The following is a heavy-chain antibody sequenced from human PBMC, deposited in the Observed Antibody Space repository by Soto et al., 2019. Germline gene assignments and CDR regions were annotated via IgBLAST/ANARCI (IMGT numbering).Heavy chain of an antibody. Sequence: VASVKVSCKASGGTFSSYAISWVRQAPGQGLEWMGGIIPIFGTANYAQKFQGRVTITADESTSTAYMELSSLRSEDTAVYYWASLRYCSGGSWFRAYSYYYGMDVWGQGTTVTVSS. J-gene: IGHJ6*02. V-gene: IGHV1-69*13. CDR2: IIPIFGTA. CDR1: GGTFSSYA. CDR3: ASLRYCSGGSWFRAYSYYYGMDV. D-gene: IGHD2-15*01.